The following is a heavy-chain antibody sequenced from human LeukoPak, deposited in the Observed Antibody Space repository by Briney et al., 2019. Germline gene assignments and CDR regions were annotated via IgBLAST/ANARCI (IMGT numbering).Heavy chain of an antibody. J-gene: IGHJ3*02. CDR3: ARERQDAYDI. D-gene: IGHD6-25*01. CDR1: GFTFSSYA. CDR2: ISSNGGST. Sequence: GGSLRLSCAASGFTFSSYAMSWVRQVPGKGLEYVSVISSNGGSTYYANSVKGRFTISRDNSKNTLYLQMGSLRAEDMAVYYCARERQDAYDIWGQGTMVTVSS. V-gene: IGHV3-64*01.